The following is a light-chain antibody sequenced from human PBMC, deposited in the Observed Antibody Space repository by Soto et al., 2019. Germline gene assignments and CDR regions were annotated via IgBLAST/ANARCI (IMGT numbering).Light chain of an antibody. Sequence: EIVLPKSPDTLSLSPGARATLSCRASQTISQTYLPWFQQKPGQAPRLLIYGVVSRATGIPDRFSGSGSGTDFTLIISRLDPEDFAVYYCQQFAGSVGGGTKVDIK. CDR1: QTISQTY. J-gene: IGKJ4*01. CDR3: QQFAGS. V-gene: IGKV3-20*01. CDR2: GVV.